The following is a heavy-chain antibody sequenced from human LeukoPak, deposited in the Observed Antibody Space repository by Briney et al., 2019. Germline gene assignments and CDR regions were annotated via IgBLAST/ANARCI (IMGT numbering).Heavy chain of an antibody. D-gene: IGHD3-16*01. CDR2: INPNSGGT. J-gene: IGHJ6*03. CDR1: GYTFTGYY. Sequence: ASVKVSCKASGYTFTGYYMHWVRQAPGQGLEWMGWINPNSGGTNYAQKFQGRVIMTRDTSISTAYMELSRLRSDDTAVYYCARDWGSADYYYYMDVWGKGTTVTVSS. CDR3: ARDWGSADYYYYMDV. V-gene: IGHV1-2*02.